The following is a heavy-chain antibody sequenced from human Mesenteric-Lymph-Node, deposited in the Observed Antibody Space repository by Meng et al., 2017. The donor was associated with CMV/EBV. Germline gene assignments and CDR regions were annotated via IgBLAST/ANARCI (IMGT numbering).Heavy chain of an antibody. CDR2: IKQDGSEK. CDR3: ARDGCSGTTCYNYYYYGMDV. J-gene: IGHJ6*02. Sequence: GGSLRLSCAASGFTFSSYWMSWVRQAPGKGLEWVANIKQDGSEKYCVDSVKGRFTISRDNAKNSLYLQMNSLRAEDTAVYYCARDGCSGTTCYNYYYYGMDVWGQGTTVTVSS. CDR1: GFTFSSYW. V-gene: IGHV3-7*01. D-gene: IGHD2-2*02.